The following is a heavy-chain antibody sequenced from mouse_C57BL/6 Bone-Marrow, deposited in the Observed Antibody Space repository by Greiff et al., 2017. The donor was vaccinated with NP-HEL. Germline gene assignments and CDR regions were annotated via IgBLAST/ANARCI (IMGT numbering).Heavy chain of an antibody. D-gene: IGHD1-1*01. CDR3: ARDRDYGSSYLFAY. J-gene: IGHJ3*01. CDR2: ISDGGSYT. V-gene: IGHV5-4*01. Sequence: EVKVEESGGGLVKPGGSLKLSCAASGFTFSSYAMSWVRQTPEKRLEWVATISDGGSYTYYPDNVKGRFTISRDNAKNNLYLQMSHLKSEDTAMYYCARDRDYGSSYLFAYWGQGTLVTVSA. CDR1: GFTFSSYA.